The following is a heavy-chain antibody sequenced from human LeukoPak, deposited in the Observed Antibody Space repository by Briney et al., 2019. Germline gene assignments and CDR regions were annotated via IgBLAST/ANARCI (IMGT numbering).Heavy chain of an antibody. CDR1: GFTFSSYA. CDR2: ISRRSSYL. J-gene: IGHJ6*03. Sequence: PGGSLRLSCAASGFTFSSYAMNCVREAPGEGLEWVSCISRRSSYLYHADSVKGRFSISRDDAKNSVYLQMNSLRAEDTAVYYCARGRDGHGGYYSYMDVWGIGTTVTVSS. CDR3: ARGRDGHGGYYSYMDV. D-gene: IGHD5-24*01. V-gene: IGHV3-21*01.